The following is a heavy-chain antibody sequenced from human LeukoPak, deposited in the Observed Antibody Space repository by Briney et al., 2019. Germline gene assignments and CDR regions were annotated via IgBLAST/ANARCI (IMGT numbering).Heavy chain of an antibody. V-gene: IGHV3-74*01. J-gene: IGHJ4*02. CDR1: GFTFSSYW. Sequence: PGGSLRLSCAASGFTFSSYWMHWVRQAPGKGLVWVSRINSDGSSTSYADSVKGRFTISRDNAKNTLYLQMNSLRAEDTAVYYCASRVNSGWSFDYCGQGTLVTVSS. CDR2: INSDGSST. CDR3: ASRVNSGWSFDY. D-gene: IGHD6-19*01.